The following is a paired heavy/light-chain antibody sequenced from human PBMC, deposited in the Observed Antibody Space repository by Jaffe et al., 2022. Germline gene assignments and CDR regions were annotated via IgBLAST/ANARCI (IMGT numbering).Heavy chain of an antibody. CDR3: ARAFGYSSSWYSSGWYDDY. Sequence: QVQLQESGPGLVKPSETLSLTCAVSGYSISSGYYWGWIRQPPGKGLEWIGSIYHSGSTYYNPSLKSRVTISVDTSKNQFSLKLSSVTAADTAVYYCARAFGYSSSWYSSGWYDDYWGQGTLVTVSS. CDR2: IYHSGST. D-gene: IGHD6-13*01. V-gene: IGHV4-38-2*01. J-gene: IGHJ4*02. CDR1: GYSISSGYY.
Light chain of an antibody. CDR2: GAS. Sequence: EIVMTQSPATLSVSPGERATLSCRASQSVSSNLAWYQQKPGQAPRLLIYGASTRATGIPARFSGSGSGTEFTLTISSLQSEDFAVYYCQQYNNWPPADTFGQGTKLEIK. V-gene: IGKV3-15*01. CDR1: QSVSSN. J-gene: IGKJ2*01. CDR3: QQYNNWPPADT.